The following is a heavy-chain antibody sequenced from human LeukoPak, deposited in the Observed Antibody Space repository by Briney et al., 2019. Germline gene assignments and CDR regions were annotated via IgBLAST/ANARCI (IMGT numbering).Heavy chain of an antibody. D-gene: IGHD3-10*01. J-gene: IGHJ6*02. V-gene: IGHV4-59*01. CDR1: GGSISSYY. CDR2: IYYSGST. Sequence: SETLSLTCTVSGGSISSYYRSWLRQAPGKGLDWIGNIYYSGSTNYNPFLKSRVTISVDTSKNQFSLKLSSVTAADTAVYYCARCGAVTMVRGVTYYYYGMDVWGQGTTVTVSS. CDR3: ARCGAVTMVRGVTYYYYGMDV.